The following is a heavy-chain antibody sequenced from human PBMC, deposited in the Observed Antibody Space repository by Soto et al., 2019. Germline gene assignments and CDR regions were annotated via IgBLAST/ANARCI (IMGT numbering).Heavy chain of an antibody. V-gene: IGHV3-48*02. J-gene: IGHJ4*02. CDR2: ISSRGTSI. Sequence: EVQLVESGGGLVQPGESLILSCGASGFTFNYYSMNWVRQAPGKGLEWVSYISSRGTSILYSDSVKGRFTISRDNARNSLFLQMNSLRDEDTAVYYCARDVRGNYFDYWGQGTLVTVYS. CDR1: GFTFNYYS. CDR3: ARDVRGNYFDY. D-gene: IGHD1-26*01.